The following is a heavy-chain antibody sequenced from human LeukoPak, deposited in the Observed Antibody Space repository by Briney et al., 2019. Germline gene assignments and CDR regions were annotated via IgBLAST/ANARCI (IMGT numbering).Heavy chain of an antibody. V-gene: IGHV4-39*07. CDR1: SGSISSSSYY. D-gene: IGHD5-18*01. CDR3: AREGIRGYSYGRPMDV. Sequence: SETLSLICTVSSGSISSSSYYWGWIRQPPGKGLEWIGSIYYSGSTYYNPSLKSRVTISVDTSKNQFSLKLSSVTAADTAVYYCAREGIRGYSYGRPMDVWGKGTTVTVSS. CDR2: IYYSGST. J-gene: IGHJ6*03.